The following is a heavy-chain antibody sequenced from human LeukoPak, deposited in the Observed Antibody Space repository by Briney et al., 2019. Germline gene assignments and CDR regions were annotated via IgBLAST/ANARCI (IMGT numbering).Heavy chain of an antibody. D-gene: IGHD6-19*01. V-gene: IGHV3-21*01. CDR2: ISGGSSFT. CDR3: ARDRTTGAVAGQFDY. CDR1: GFSFSSFS. J-gene: IGHJ4*02. Sequence: GGSLRLPCAASGFSFSSFSMNWVRQAPGKGLEWVSYISGGSSFTYYVDSVKGRFTISRDNAKNSLYLQMNSLRAEDTAVYYCARDRTTGAVAGQFDYWGQGTLVTVSS.